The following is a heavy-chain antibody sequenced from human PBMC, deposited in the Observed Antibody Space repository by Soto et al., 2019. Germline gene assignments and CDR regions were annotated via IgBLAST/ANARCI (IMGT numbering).Heavy chain of an antibody. Sequence: EVQLVESGGGLVQPGGALRLSCAASGFAFSSSAMHWVRQAPGKGLEYVSAISSNGGGTYYANSVKGRFTISRDNSKNTLYLQMGSLRAEDMAVYYCARRSDAFDIWGQGTMVTVSS. CDR3: ARRSDAFDI. J-gene: IGHJ3*02. CDR2: ISSNGGGT. V-gene: IGHV3-64*01. CDR1: GFAFSSSA.